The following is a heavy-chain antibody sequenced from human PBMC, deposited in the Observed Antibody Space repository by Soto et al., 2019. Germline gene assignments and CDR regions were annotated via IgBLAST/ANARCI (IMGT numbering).Heavy chain of an antibody. Sequence: EVQLVESGGGLVQPGGSLRLSCAASGFTFTNYWMSWVRQAPGKGLEWVANIKKDGSETYYVESVKGRITISRGNDKNSLFLHLDILTGEDAAVYYGAEGQCLDDYWGQGTLVTVSS. CDR1: GFTFTNYW. CDR2: IKKDGSET. D-gene: IGHD4-4*01. CDR3: AEGQCLDDY. V-gene: IGHV3-7*01. J-gene: IGHJ4*02.